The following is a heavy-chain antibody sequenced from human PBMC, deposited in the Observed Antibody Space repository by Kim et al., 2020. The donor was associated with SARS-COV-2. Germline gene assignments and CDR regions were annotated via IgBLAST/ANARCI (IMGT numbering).Heavy chain of an antibody. J-gene: IGHJ6*02. V-gene: IGHV3-7*03. D-gene: IGHD3-10*01. CDR3: ARGWFGDLYGMDV. Sequence: GGSLRLSCAASGFTFSNYFMSWVRQAPGKGLEWVANIKQDESEKYYVDSVRGRFTISRDNAKNSLYLQMNSLRPEDTAVYYCARGWFGDLYGMDVWGQGTTVTGSS. CDR1: GFTFSNYF. CDR2: IKQDESEK.